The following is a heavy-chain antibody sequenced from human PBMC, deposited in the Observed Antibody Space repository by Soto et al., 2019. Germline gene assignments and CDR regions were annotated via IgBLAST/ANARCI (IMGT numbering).Heavy chain of an antibody. V-gene: IGHV1-46*01. CDR2: INPSGGST. CDR3: ARSPYSSGYYYAIDY. J-gene: IGHJ4*02. CDR1: GYTLIMYY. D-gene: IGHD3-22*01. Sequence: VKVSCKASGYTLIMYYIHWMRQALGQGLEWMGLINPSGGSTTYAQKFQGRVTMTRDTSTSTVYMDLSSLRSEDSAVYYCARSPYSSGYYYAIDYWGQGTQVTVSS.